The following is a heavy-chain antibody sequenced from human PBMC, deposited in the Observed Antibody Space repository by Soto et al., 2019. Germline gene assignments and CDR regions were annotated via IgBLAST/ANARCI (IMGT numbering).Heavy chain of an antibody. CDR3: ARDGGSHGPSYFDS. D-gene: IGHD3-16*01. Sequence: VHLVESGGGVLQPGRSLRLSCAASGSTFSYYGMNWVRQAPGKGPEWVSVIWFDGSIKYYAAYVKGRVSISRDNSKNTLYLNMNSLRTDDTAVYYCARDGGSHGPSYFDSWGQGSQVIVSS. CDR1: GSTFSYYG. J-gene: IGHJ4*02. CDR2: IWFDGSIK. V-gene: IGHV3-33*01.